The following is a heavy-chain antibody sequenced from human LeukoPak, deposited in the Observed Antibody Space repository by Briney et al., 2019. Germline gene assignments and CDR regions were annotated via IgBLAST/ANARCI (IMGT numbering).Heavy chain of an antibody. CDR2: IYYSGST. CDR1: VDSLNNYN. Sequence: SESLSLISNLPVDSLNNYNSRSVPDRPQEGLEWIGYIYYSGSTNSNPTLKSRVTISKDPSKKQVALKLTSVTAADTAVYYCARGSNWLDPWGQGTRVTVSS. J-gene: IGHJ5*02. CDR3: ARGSNWLDP. D-gene: IGHD6-6*01. V-gene: IGHV4-59*01.